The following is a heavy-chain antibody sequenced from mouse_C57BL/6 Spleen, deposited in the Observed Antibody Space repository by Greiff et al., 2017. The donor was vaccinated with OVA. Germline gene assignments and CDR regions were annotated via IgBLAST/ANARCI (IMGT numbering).Heavy chain of an antibody. J-gene: IGHJ1*03. D-gene: IGHD1-2*01. CDR1: GYAFTNYL. CDR3: ARIHYDGWYFDV. V-gene: IGHV1-54*01. CDR2: INPGSGGT. Sequence: QAQLQQSGAELVRPGTSVKVSCKASGYAFTNYLIEWVKQRPGQGLEWIGVINPGSGGTNYNEKFKGKATLTADKSSSTAYMQLSSLTSEDSAVYFCARIHYDGWYFDVWGTGTTVTVSS.